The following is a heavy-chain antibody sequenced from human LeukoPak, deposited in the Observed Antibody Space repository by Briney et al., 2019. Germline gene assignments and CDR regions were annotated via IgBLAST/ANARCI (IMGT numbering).Heavy chain of an antibody. CDR3: ATYSSLNRREFQY. Sequence: GGSLRLSCAASGFTFSSYSMNWVRQAPGKGLGWVSYISSSSSTIYYADSVKGRFTISRDNAKNSLYLQMNSLRAEDTAVYYCATYSSLNRREFQYWGQGTLLTVSS. J-gene: IGHJ1*01. CDR1: GFTFSSYS. CDR2: ISSSSSTI. V-gene: IGHV3-48*01. D-gene: IGHD3-22*01.